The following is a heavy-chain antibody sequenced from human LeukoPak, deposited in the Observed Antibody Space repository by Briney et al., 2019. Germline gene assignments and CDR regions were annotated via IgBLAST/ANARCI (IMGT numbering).Heavy chain of an antibody. CDR2: INHSGST. CDR3: ARVSDYGDYVLDY. CDR1: GYSISSGYY. D-gene: IGHD4-17*01. J-gene: IGHJ4*02. Sequence: SETLSLTCTVSGYSISSGYYWGWIRQPPGKGLEWIGSINHSGSTYYNPSLKSRVTISVDTSKNQFSLKLSSVTAADTAVYYCARVSDYGDYVLDYWGQGTLVTVSS. V-gene: IGHV4-38-2*02.